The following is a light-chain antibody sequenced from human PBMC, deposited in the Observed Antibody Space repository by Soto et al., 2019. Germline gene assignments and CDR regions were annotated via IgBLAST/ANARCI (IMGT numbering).Light chain of an antibody. CDR1: QRVSSY. V-gene: IGKV3-11*01. J-gene: IGKJ5*01. CDR3: QQHSNWPPIT. CDR2: DAS. Sequence: EIVLTQSPATLSLSPGARATLSCRASQRVSSYLAWYQQKPGQAPRLLIYDASDRATGIPGRFSGSVSGTDFTLTISSLEPEDFAVYYCQQHSNWPPITFGQGTRLEIK.